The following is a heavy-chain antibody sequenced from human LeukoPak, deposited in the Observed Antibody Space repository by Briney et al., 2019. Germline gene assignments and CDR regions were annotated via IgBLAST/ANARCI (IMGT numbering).Heavy chain of an antibody. CDR2: ISYIGST. D-gene: IGHD4-17*01. CDR3: ARDLVTVTKGFDI. J-gene: IGHJ3*02. Sequence: SETLSLTCAVSDDSFSSHYWTWIRQPPRKGLEWIGYISYIGSTNYNPSLKSRVTISIDTSKNQFSLKLTSVTAADTAVYYCARDLVTVTKGFDIWGQGTVVSVSS. V-gene: IGHV4-59*11. CDR1: DDSFSSHY.